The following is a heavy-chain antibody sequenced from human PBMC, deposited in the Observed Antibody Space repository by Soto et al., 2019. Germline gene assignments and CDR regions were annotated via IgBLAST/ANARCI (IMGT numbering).Heavy chain of an antibody. V-gene: IGHV4-59*11. J-gene: IGHJ4*02. CDR2: VYYTGST. D-gene: IGHD3-22*01. CDR1: GDSISTLY. Sequence: SETLSLTCPVSGDSISTLYWGWMRQSPGKELEWIGYVYYTGSTNYNPSLKSRVTISVDRSKNQFSLKLTSANAADTAVYYCARGRTVRNYADDSSDYFYFFDYWGQGTQGTVSS. CDR3: ARGRTVRNYADDSSDYFYFFDY.